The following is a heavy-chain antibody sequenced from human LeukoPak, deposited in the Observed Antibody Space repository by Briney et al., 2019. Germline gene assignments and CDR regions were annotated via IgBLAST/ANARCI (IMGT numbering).Heavy chain of an antibody. CDR1: GFTFSDYG. CDR2: TWYDGSDT. Sequence: GGSLRLSCAASGFTFSDYGMHWVRQAPGKGLEWVSVTWYDGSDTYYADSVKGRFTISRDNSKNKLYLQMDSLRAEDTAVYYCAKDHYTSGSAEYFQHWGQGNQVTVSS. V-gene: IGHV3-33*06. J-gene: IGHJ1*01. CDR3: AKDHYTSGSAEYFQH. D-gene: IGHD3-22*01.